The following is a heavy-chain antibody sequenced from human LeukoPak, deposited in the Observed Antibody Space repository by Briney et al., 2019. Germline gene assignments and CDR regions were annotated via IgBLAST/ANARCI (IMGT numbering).Heavy chain of an antibody. CDR3: AKGPYYYDSSGYYPNYFDY. V-gene: IGHV3-23*01. D-gene: IGHD3-22*01. Sequence: PGGSLRLSCAASGFTFSSYAMSWVRQAPGKGLEWVSAISGSGGSTYYADSVKGRFTISRDNSKNTLYLQMNSLRAEDTAVYYCAKGPYYYDSSGYYPNYFDYWGQGTLVTVSS. CDR2: ISGSGGST. CDR1: GFTFSSYA. J-gene: IGHJ4*02.